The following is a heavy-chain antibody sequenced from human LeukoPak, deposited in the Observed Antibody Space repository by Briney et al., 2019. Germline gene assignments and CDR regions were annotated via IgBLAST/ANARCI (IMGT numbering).Heavy chain of an antibody. CDR2: IIPIFGTT. Sequence: SVKVSCKASGGTFSSYAISWVRQAPGQGLEWMGRIIPIFGTTNYAQKFQGRVTITTDESTSTAYMELSSLRSEDTAVYYCASLLGYSYGDNDAFDIWGQGTMVTVSS. V-gene: IGHV1-69*05. CDR3: ASLLGYSYGDNDAFDI. J-gene: IGHJ3*02. D-gene: IGHD5-18*01. CDR1: GGTFSSYA.